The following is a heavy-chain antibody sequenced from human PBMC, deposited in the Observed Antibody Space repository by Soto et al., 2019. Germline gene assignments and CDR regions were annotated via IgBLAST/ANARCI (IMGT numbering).Heavy chain of an antibody. V-gene: IGHV3-23*01. CDR3: TKDRVPDGISYFDS. D-gene: IGHD1-20*01. CDR1: GFTFSNYA. Sequence: GGSLRLSCAASGFTFSNYAMSWVRQAPGKGLEWVSAISLSGDRPDYADSVKGRFTISKDNSKKTLYLQMNSLRVDDAAVYYCTKDRVPDGISYFDSWGQGALVTVSA. J-gene: IGHJ4*02. CDR2: ISLSGDRP.